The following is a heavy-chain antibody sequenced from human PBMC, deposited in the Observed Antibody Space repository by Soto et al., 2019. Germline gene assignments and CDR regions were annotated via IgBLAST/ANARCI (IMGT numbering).Heavy chain of an antibody. V-gene: IGHV3-23*01. J-gene: IGHJ4*02. CDR2: ISGSGGST. D-gene: IGHD3-3*01. CDR3: AKCPVEWLLYLDY. Sequence: GGSLRLSCAASGFTFSSYAMSWVRPAPGKGLEWVSAISGSGGSTYYADSVKGRFTISRDNSKNTLYLQMNSLRAEDTAVYYCAKCPVEWLLYLDYWGQGTLVTVSS. CDR1: GFTFSSYA.